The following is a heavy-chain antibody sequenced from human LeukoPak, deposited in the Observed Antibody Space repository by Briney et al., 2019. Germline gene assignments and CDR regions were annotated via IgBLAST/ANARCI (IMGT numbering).Heavy chain of an antibody. D-gene: IGHD1-26*01. V-gene: IGHV3-23*01. CDR1: GFTFSNYA. CDR2: FSGSGGST. J-gene: IGHJ4*02. Sequence: GGSLRLSCAASGFTFSNYAVSWVRQAPGKGLEWVSAFSGSGGSTYYADSVKGRFTISRGNSKNTLYLQMYSLRVEDTAVYYCAKGDPSYLSPIDYWGQGTLVTVSS. CDR3: AKGDPSYLSPIDY.